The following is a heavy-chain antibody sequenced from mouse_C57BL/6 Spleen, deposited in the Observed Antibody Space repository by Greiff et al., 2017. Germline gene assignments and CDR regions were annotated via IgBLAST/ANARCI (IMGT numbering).Heavy chain of an antibody. D-gene: IGHD1-1*01. V-gene: IGHV1-54*01. CDR1: GYAFTNYL. Sequence: VQLQQSGAELVRPGTSVKVSCKASGYAFTNYLIEWVKQRPGQGLEWIGVINPGSGGTNYNEKFKGKATLTADKSSSTAYMQRSSLTSEDSAFYCCARDRFIGYYYGSSPYYFDYWGQGTTLTVSS. J-gene: IGHJ2*01. CDR3: ARDRFIGYYYGSSPYYFDY. CDR2: INPGSGGT.